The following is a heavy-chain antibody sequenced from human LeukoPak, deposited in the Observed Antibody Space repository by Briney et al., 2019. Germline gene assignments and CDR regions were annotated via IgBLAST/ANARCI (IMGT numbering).Heavy chain of an antibody. CDR2: INPNSGGT. CDR1: GYTFTGYY. CDR3: ATLSTVSKHFDY. J-gene: IGHJ4*02. Sequence: ASVKVSCKASGYTFTGYYMHWVRQAPGQGLEWMGWINPNSGGTNYAQKFQGWVTMTRDTSISTAYMELSRLRSGDTAVYYCATLSTVSKHFDYWGQGTLVTVSS. V-gene: IGHV1-2*04. D-gene: IGHD4-11*01.